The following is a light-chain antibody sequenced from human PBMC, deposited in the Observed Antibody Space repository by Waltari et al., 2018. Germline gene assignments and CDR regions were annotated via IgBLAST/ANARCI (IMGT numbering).Light chain of an antibody. CDR2: KND. Sequence: QSVLPQPPSAPGTPGQRVTIPCSGINSNLGRNHVYWSQHLPRTAPKLLIYKNDQRPSGVPDRFSGSKSGTSASLAISGLRSEDEADYYCAGWDDSLSAWVFGGGTKLTVL. CDR1: NSNLGRNH. V-gene: IGLV1-47*01. J-gene: IGLJ3*02. CDR3: AGWDDSLSAWV.